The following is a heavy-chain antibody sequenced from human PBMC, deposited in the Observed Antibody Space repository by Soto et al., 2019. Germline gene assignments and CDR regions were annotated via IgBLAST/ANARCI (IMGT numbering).Heavy chain of an antibody. CDR2: IYYSGST. V-gene: IGHV4-59*01. Sequence: PSETLSLTSTVSGGSISSYYWSWIRQPPGKGLEWIGYIYYSGSTNYNPSLKSRVTISVDTSKNQFSLKLSSVTAADTAVYYCAREIVYDSSGYIDYWGQGTLVTVSS. D-gene: IGHD3-22*01. CDR1: GGSISSYY. J-gene: IGHJ4*02. CDR3: AREIVYDSSGYIDY.